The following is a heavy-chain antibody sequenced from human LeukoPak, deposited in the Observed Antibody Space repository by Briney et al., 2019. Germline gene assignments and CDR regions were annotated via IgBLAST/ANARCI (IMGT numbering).Heavy chain of an antibody. D-gene: IGHD6-19*01. CDR2: IKQDGSEK. J-gene: IGHJ4*02. Sequence: GGSLRLSCAASGFTFSSYAMSWVRQAPGKGLEWVANIKQDGSEKYYVDSVKGRFTISRDNAQNSLSLQMNSLTVEDTAVYYCARYSSGWAYFDYWGQGTLVTVSS. CDR3: ARYSSGWAYFDY. CDR1: GFTFSSYA. V-gene: IGHV3-7*04.